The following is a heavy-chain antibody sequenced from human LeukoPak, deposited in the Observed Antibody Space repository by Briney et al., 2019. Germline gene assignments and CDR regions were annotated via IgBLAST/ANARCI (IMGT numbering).Heavy chain of an antibody. V-gene: IGHV1-46*01. CDR2: INPSGGST. J-gene: IGHJ5*02. CDR1: GYTFTSYY. CDR3: ARVSYGGYFDWLLPHGGLNWFDP. Sequence: ASVKVSCKASGYTFTSYYMHWVRQAPGQGLEWMGIINPSGGSTSYAQKFQGRVTMTRDMSTSTDYMELRSLKSEDTAVYYCARVSYGGYFDWLLPHGGLNWFDPWGQGTLVTVSS. D-gene: IGHD3-9*01.